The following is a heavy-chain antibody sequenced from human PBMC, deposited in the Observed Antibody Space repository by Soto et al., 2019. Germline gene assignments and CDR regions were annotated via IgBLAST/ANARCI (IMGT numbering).Heavy chain of an antibody. CDR2: ISSSSSAM. CDR1: GFTFSSYS. V-gene: IGHV3-48*02. CDR3: ARGYGSGYGSMVYYYYGMDV. Sequence: VQLVESGGGLVQPGGSLRLSCAASGFTFSSYSMNWVRQAPGKGLEWVSYISSSSSAMFYADSVKGRFTISRDNAKNSLYLQMNSLRDEDTAVYYCARGYGSGYGSMVYYYYGMDVWGQGTTVTVSS. J-gene: IGHJ6*02. D-gene: IGHD3-3*01.